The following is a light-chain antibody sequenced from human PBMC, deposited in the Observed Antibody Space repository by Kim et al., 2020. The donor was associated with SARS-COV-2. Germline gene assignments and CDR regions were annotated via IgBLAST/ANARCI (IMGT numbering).Light chain of an antibody. CDR3: QQSDTTPRT. J-gene: IGKJ1*01. Sequence: DIQMTQSPSSLSASVGDRVTITCRASQIISSFLNWYQQKAGQAPKLLIYAASSLQSGVPSRFSGSGSGTDFTLTISSLQPEDFATYYCQQSDTTPRTFGQGTKVDIK. CDR2: AAS. CDR1: QIISSF. V-gene: IGKV1-39*01.